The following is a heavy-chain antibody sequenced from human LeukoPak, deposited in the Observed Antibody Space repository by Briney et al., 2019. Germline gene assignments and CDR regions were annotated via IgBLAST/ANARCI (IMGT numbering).Heavy chain of an antibody. CDR2: INPNSGGT. Sequence: APVKVSCKASGYTFTGYYMPWVRQAPGQGLEWMGWINPNSGGTNYAQKFQGRVTMTRDTSISTAYMELSRLRSDDTAVYYCARAGSVVVPAARRGYAFDIWGQGTMVTVSS. V-gene: IGHV1-2*02. CDR3: ARAGSVVVPAARRGYAFDI. J-gene: IGHJ3*02. CDR1: GYTFTGYY. D-gene: IGHD2-2*01.